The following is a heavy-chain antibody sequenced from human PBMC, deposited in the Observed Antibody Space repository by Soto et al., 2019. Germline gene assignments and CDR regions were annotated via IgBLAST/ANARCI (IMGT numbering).Heavy chain of an antibody. V-gene: IGHV3-30-3*01. CDR1: GFTFSSYA. CDR2: ISYDGSNK. CDR3: ARDSHYDFWSGSPQGFDY. Sequence: QVQLVESGGGVVQPGRSLRLSCAASGFTFSSYAMHWVRQAPGKGLEWVAVISYDGSNKYYADSVKGRFTISRDNSKNTLYLQMNSLRAEDTAVYYCARDSHYDFWSGSPQGFDYWGQGTPVTVSP. J-gene: IGHJ4*02. D-gene: IGHD3-3*01.